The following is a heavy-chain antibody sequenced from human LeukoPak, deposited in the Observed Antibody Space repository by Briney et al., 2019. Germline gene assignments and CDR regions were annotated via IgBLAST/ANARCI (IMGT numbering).Heavy chain of an antibody. CDR1: GGSISSSSYY. J-gene: IGHJ4*02. D-gene: IGHD4-17*01. CDR3: ARHPDYVFDY. V-gene: IGHV4-39*01. CDR2: IYYSGST. Sequence: SETLSLTCTVSGGSISSSSYYWGWIRQPPGKGLEWIGSIYYSGSTYYNLSLKSRVTISVDTSKNQFSLKLSSVTAADTAVYYCARHPDYVFDYWGQGTLVTVSS.